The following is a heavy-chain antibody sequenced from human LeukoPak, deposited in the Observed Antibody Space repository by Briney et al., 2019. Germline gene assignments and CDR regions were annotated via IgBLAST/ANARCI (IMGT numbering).Heavy chain of an antibody. D-gene: IGHD3-22*01. CDR1: GGSISSSDW. V-gene: IGHV4-4*02. J-gene: IGHJ4*02. CDR3: ARAPEAVDYYDSSGLHFDY. CDR2: IYHSGST. Sequence: PSGTLSLTCAVSGGSISSSDWWSWVRQPPGKGLEWIGEIYHSGSTNYNPSLKSRVTISVDTSKNQFSLKLSSVTAADTAVYYCARAPEAVDYYDSSGLHFDYWGQGTLVTVSS.